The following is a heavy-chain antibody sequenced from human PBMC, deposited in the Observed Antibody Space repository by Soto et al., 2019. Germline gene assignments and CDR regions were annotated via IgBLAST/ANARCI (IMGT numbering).Heavy chain of an antibody. CDR2: ISYDGSNK. V-gene: IGHV3-30*18. D-gene: IGHD5-12*01. CDR1: GFTFSSYG. Sequence: QVQLVESGGGVVQPGRSLRLYCAASGFTFSSYGMHWVRQAPGKGLEWVAVISYDGSNKYYADSVKGRFTISRDNSKNTLYLQMNSLRAEDTAVYYCAKGKGRYSGYDLAVAALMSLDYWGQGTLVTVSS. J-gene: IGHJ4*02. CDR3: AKGKGRYSGYDLAVAALMSLDY.